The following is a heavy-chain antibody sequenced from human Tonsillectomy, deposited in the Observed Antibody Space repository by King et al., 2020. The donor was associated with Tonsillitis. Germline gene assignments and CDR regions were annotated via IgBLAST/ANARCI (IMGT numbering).Heavy chain of an antibody. D-gene: IGHD2-21*01. V-gene: IGHV3-23*03. CDR1: GFTFSSYG. CDR3: ARHGSAYSVDY. CDR2: IHANTGIT. J-gene: IGHJ4*02. Sequence: VQLVESGGGLVQPGGSLRLSCEASGFTFSSYGMSWVRQAPGKGLEWVSLIHANTGITSYADSVRGRFTISSANSKNTLALQMNSLRADDTAVYYCARHGSAYSVDYWGQGTLVTVSS.